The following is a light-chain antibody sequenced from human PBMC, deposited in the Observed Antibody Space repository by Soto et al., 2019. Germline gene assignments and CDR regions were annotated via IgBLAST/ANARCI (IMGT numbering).Light chain of an antibody. Sequence: EMVMTQSPATLSVSPGGRATLSCRASQSVRRNLAWYQQQPGQAHRLLIYDASNRTTGIPDRFSGSGSGTELTLTISSLQSKYFAVYYFQQYQGWPPFTFGPGTKVDI. CDR2: DAS. V-gene: IGKV3-15*01. CDR3: QQYQGWPPFT. CDR1: QSVRRN. J-gene: IGKJ3*01.